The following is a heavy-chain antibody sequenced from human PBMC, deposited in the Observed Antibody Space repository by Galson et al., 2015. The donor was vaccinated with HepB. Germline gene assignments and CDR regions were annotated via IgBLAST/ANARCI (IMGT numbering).Heavy chain of an antibody. CDR2: IRYDGSIK. Sequence: SLRLSCAASGLTFSNYGMHWVRQAPGKGLEWVAYIRYDGSIKYYADSVKGRFTISRDNSKNTLYLQMNSLRAEDTAVYYCARNTPSSGYHGLHYGGQGTLVTVSS. V-gene: IGHV3-30*02. CDR1: GLTFSNYG. D-gene: IGHD5-12*01. J-gene: IGHJ4*02. CDR3: ARNTPSSGYHGLHY.